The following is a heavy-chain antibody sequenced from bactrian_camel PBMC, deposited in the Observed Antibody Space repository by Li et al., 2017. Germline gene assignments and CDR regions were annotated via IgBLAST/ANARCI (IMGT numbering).Heavy chain of an antibody. CDR1: GYSPSNYC. CDR3: AAVRYGGTWYPLCRARSADFGY. CDR2: VERDDST. Sequence: QVQLVESGGGSVQAGGSMRLSCVASGYSPSNYCMGWFRQAPGKEREGVAVVERDDSTTYADSVKGRFTISVDDAKNTLYLEMNALKPEDTAMYYCAAVRYGGTWYPLCRARSADFGYWGQGTQVTVS. D-gene: IGHD6*01. V-gene: IGHV3S53*01. J-gene: IGHJ6*01.